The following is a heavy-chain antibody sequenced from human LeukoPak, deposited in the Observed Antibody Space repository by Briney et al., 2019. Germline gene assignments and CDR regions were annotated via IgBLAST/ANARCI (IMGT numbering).Heavy chain of an antibody. J-gene: IGHJ4*02. CDR3: ARQLAHEGYYFDY. Sequence: GGSLRLSCAASGFTFDDYAMHWVRQAPGKGLEWVSGISWNSGSIGYADSAKGRFTISRDNAKNSLYLQMNSLRAEDMALYYCARQLAHEGYYFDYWGQGTLVTVSS. CDR1: GFTFDDYA. V-gene: IGHV3-9*03. CDR2: ISWNSGSI. D-gene: IGHD6-13*01.